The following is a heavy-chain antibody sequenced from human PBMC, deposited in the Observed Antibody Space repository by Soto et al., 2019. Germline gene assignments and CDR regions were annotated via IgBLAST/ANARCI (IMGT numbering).Heavy chain of an antibody. CDR1: GGSISTRGSS. D-gene: IGHD5-12*01. J-gene: IGHJ4*02. CDR2: IYPSGTL. V-gene: IGHV4-30-2*01. CDR3: TSYGAYANYYSDY. Sequence: HLQLQESGSGLVKPSQTLSLTCAVSGGSISTRGSSWSWIRQPPGKGLEWIGCIYPSGTLFYNPSLNSRVTISADTSNNQFSLRLTSVTAADTAMYYCTSYGAYANYYSDYWGRGSLVTVSS.